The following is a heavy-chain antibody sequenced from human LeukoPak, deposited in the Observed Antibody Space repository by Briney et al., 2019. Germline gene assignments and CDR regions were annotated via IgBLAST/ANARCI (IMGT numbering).Heavy chain of an antibody. CDR1: GGTFSSYA. CDR2: IIPILGIA. Sequence: WASVKVSCKASGGTFSSYAISWVRQAPGQGLEWMGRIIPILGIANYAQKFQGRVTITADKSTSTAYMELSSLRSEDTAVYYCARAITMVRGVTVDYYYGMDVWGQGTTVNVSS. J-gene: IGHJ6*02. V-gene: IGHV1-69*04. CDR3: ARAITMVRGVTVDYYYGMDV. D-gene: IGHD3-10*01.